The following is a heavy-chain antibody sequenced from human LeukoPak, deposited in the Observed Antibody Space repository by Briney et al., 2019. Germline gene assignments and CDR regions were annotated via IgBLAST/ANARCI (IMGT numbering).Heavy chain of an antibody. D-gene: IGHD6-19*01. J-gene: IGHJ6*02. CDR1: GFTFSSYS. Sequence: GGSLRLSCAASGFTFSSYSMNWVRQAPGKGLEWVSSISSSSSYIYYADSVKGRFTISRDNAKNSLYLQMNSLRAEDTAVYYCAKVGTYSSGWYNYYYYGMDVWGQGTTVTVSS. CDR2: ISSSSSYI. V-gene: IGHV3-21*01. CDR3: AKVGTYSSGWYNYYYYGMDV.